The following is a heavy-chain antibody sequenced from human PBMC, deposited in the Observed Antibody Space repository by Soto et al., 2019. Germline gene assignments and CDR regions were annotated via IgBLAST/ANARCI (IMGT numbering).Heavy chain of an antibody. V-gene: IGHV1-2*02. CDR1: GYTFTGYY. CDR3: ARDHELVVVTACPDY. Sequence: QVQLVQSGAEVKKPGASVKVSCKASGYTFTGYYMHWVRQAPGQGLEWMGWINPNSGGTNYAQKFQGRVTMTRDTSISTAYMELSRLRSDDTAVYYCARDHELVVVTACPDYWGQGTLVTVSS. J-gene: IGHJ4*02. D-gene: IGHD2-21*02. CDR2: INPNSGGT.